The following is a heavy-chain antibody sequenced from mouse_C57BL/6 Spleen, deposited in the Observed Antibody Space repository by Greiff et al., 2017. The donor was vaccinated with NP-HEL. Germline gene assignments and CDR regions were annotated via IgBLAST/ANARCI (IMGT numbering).Heavy chain of an antibody. D-gene: IGHD4-1*01. Sequence: EVNVVESGGDLVKPGGSLKLSCAASGFTFSSYGMSWVRQTPDKRLEWVATISSGGSYTYYPDSVKGRFTISRDNAKNTLYLQMSSLKSEDTAMYYCARRDGTDYAMDYWGQGTSVTVSS. CDR3: ARRDGTDYAMDY. J-gene: IGHJ4*01. CDR1: GFTFSSYG. CDR2: ISSGGSYT. V-gene: IGHV5-6*02.